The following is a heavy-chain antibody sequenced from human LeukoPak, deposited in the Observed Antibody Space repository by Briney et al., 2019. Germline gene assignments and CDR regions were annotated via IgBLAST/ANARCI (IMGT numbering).Heavy chain of an antibody. D-gene: IGHD2-2*01. CDR3: ARDLERRGSTTVDY. V-gene: IGHV3-48*04. CDR2: ISSSGSTI. J-gene: IGHJ4*02. CDR1: GFTFRSYS. Sequence: GGSLRLSCAASGFTFRSYSMQCVRQAPGKGLVWVSHISSSGSTIYYADSVKGRFTISRDDAKNSLYLQMNSLRAEDTAVYYCARDLERRGSTTVDYWGQGTLVTVSS.